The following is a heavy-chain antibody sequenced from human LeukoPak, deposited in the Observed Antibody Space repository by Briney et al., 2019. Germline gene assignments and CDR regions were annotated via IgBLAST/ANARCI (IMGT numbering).Heavy chain of an antibody. Sequence: PGGSLRLSCAASGFTFSSYGMHWVRQAPGKGLEWVAFIRYDGSNKYYADSVKGRFTISRDNSKNTLYLQMNSLRAEDTAVYYCAKAFGTRLWYFDYWGQGTLVTVSS. D-gene: IGHD5-18*01. CDR3: AKAFGTRLWYFDY. CDR1: GFTFSSYG. CDR2: IRYDGSNK. J-gene: IGHJ4*02. V-gene: IGHV3-30*02.